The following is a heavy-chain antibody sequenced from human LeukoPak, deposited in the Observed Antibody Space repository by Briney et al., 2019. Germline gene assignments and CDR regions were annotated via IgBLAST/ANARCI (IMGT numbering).Heavy chain of an antibody. Sequence: PSETLSLTCAVYGGSFSGYYWSWIRQPPGKGLEWIGEINHSGSTNYNPSLKSRVTISVDTSKNQFSLKLSSVTAADTAVYYCARAPGRLPNYYFDYLGQGTLVTVSS. CDR1: GGSFSGYY. CDR2: INHSGST. CDR3: ARAPGRLPNYYFDY. J-gene: IGHJ4*02. D-gene: IGHD2-8*01. V-gene: IGHV4-34*01.